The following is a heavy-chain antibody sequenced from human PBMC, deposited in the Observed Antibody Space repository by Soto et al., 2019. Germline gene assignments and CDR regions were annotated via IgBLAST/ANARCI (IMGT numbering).Heavy chain of an antibody. D-gene: IGHD3-10*01. V-gene: IGHV3-30*18. J-gene: IGHJ4*02. Sequence: GGNLRLACAASGLTFSSYGMHWVRQAPGKGQEWVALTSHDVNNKYYADSMKGRFTISRDNSKNTLYLHLNSLRAEDTAVYYCAKENVRYYFASGGYSHFDCWGQGA. CDR1: GLTFSSYG. CDR2: TSHDVNNK. CDR3: AKENVRYYFASGGYSHFDC.